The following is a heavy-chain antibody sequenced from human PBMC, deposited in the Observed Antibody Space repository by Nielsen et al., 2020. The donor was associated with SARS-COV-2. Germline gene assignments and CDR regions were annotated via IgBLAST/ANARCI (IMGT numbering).Heavy chain of an antibody. Sequence: SETLSLTCAVSGGSISSGGYSWSWIRQPPGKGLEWIGYIYHSGSTYYNPSLKSRVTISVDRSKNQFSLKLSSVTAADTAVYYCARDPAPGYWGQGTLVTVSS. CDR1: GGSISSGGYS. CDR3: ARDPAPGY. V-gene: IGHV4-30-2*01. J-gene: IGHJ4*02. CDR2: IYHSGST.